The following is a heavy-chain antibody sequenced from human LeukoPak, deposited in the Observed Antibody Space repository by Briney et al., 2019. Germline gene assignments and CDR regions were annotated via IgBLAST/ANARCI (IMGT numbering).Heavy chain of an antibody. D-gene: IGHD7-27*01. CDR2: IYYSGST. Sequence: PSETLSFTCTVSGGSISSYYWSWIRQPPGKGLEWIGYIYYSGSTNYNPSLKSRVTISVDTSKNQFSLKLSSVTAADTAVYYCARTTPNWGIFDYWGQGTLVTVSS. CDR3: ARTTPNWGIFDY. CDR1: GGSISSYY. J-gene: IGHJ4*02. V-gene: IGHV4-59*01.